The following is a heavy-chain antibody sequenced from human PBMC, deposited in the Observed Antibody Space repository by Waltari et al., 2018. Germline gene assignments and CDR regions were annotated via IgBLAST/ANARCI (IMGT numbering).Heavy chain of an antibody. CDR1: GGSISSGSYY. V-gene: IGHV4-61*02. J-gene: IGHJ4*02. CDR2: IYTSGST. D-gene: IGHD6-13*01. CDR3: ARHTGYSSSWYGEDTATYFDY. Sequence: QVQLQESGPGLVKPSQTLSLTCTVSGGSISSGSYYWSWIRQPAGQGLEWIGRIYTSGSTNYNPSLKSRVTISVDTSKNQFSLKLSSVTAADTAVYYCARHTGYSSSWYGEDTATYFDYWGQGTLVTVSS.